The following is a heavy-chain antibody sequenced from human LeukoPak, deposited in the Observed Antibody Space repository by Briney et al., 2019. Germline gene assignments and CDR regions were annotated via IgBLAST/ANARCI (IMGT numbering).Heavy chain of an antibody. Sequence: PGGSLRLSCAASGFTFSSYAIHWVRQAPGKGLEWVTVISYDGSNKYYADSVKGRFTISRDNAKNSLYLQMNSLRAEDTAVYYCARVVSSDAFDIWGQGTMVTVSS. CDR1: GFTFSSYA. CDR3: ARVVSSDAFDI. V-gene: IGHV3-30*04. CDR2: ISYDGSNK. J-gene: IGHJ3*02. D-gene: IGHD2-21*01.